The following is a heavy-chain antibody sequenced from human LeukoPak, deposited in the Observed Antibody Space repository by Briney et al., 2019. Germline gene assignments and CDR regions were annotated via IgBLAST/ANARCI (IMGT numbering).Heavy chain of an antibody. D-gene: IGHD4-11*01. J-gene: IGHJ2*01. CDR1: GFPFSSYA. V-gene: IGHV3-23*01. Sequence: TGGSLRLSCAASGFPFSSYAMSWVRLAPGKGLEWVSALSGSGDSTYYADSVKGRFTISRDNSKNTLYLQMNSLRAEDTAVYYCAKARDYYFDLWGRGTLVTVSS. CDR2: LSGSGDST. CDR3: AKARDYYFDL.